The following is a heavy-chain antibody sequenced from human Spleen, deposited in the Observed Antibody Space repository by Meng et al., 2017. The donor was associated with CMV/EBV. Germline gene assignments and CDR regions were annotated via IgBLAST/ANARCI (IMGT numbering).Heavy chain of an antibody. D-gene: IGHD6-13*01. CDR1: GYY. Sequence: GYYWSWIRQPPGKGLEWIGEINHSGSTNYNPSLKSRVTISVDTSKNQFSLKLSSVTAADTAVYYCARGKEGAAAGASRSRAAFDYWGQGTLVTVSS. CDR3: ARGKEGAAAGASRSRAAFDY. V-gene: IGHV4-34*01. J-gene: IGHJ4*02. CDR2: INHSGST.